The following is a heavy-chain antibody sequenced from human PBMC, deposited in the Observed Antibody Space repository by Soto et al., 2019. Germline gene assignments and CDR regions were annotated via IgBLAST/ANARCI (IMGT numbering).Heavy chain of an antibody. CDR3: ARSPGTTTVTTYYYYFMDV. J-gene: IGHJ6*03. CDR1: GYTFTSYD. V-gene: IGHV1-8*01. D-gene: IGHD4-17*01. Sequence: ASVKVSCKASGYTFTSYDINWVRQATGQGLEWMGWMNPNSGNTGYAQKFQGRVTMTRNTSISTAYMELSSLRSEDTAVYYCARSPGTTTVTTYYYYFMDVWGKGTTVTVSS. CDR2: MNPNSGNT.